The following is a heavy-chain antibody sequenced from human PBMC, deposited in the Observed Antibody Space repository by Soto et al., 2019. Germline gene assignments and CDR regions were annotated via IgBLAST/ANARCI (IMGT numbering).Heavy chain of an antibody. J-gene: IGHJ6*02. CDR1: GGTFSSYA. D-gene: IGHD3-3*01. V-gene: IGHV1-69*13. Sequence: ASVKVSCKASGGTFSSYAISWLRQAPGQGLEWMGGIIPIFGTANYAQKFQGRVTITADESTSTAYMELSSLRSEDTAVYYCARTTDSVIFGVVISPYGMDVWGQGTTDPVSS. CDR3: ARTTDSVIFGVVISPYGMDV. CDR2: IIPIFGTA.